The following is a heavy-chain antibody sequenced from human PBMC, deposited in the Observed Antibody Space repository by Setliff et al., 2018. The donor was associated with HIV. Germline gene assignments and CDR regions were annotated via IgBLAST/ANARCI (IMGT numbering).Heavy chain of an antibody. Sequence: GSLRLSCAASGFGFSDYYMSWIRQAPGKGLEWVSYISSSGTTIYYADSLKGRFTISRDNAKNSLYLQMNSLRAEDTAVYYCARGGSNWNYRGYFDCWGQGTLVTVSS. J-gene: IGHJ4*02. D-gene: IGHD1-7*01. CDR1: GFGFSDYY. CDR2: ISSSGTTI. CDR3: ARGGSNWNYRGYFDC. V-gene: IGHV3-11*04.